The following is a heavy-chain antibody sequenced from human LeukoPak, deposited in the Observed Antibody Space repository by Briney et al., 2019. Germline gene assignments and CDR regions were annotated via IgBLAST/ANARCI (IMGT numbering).Heavy chain of an antibody. D-gene: IGHD1-26*01. J-gene: IGHJ4*02. V-gene: IGHV3-9*01. CDR3: AKDHGSYYGVFDY. Sequence: QSGGSLRLSCAASGFTFDDYAMHWVRQAPGKGLEWVSGISWNSGSIGYADSVKGRFTISRDNAKNSLYLQMNSLRAEDTALYYCAKDHGSYYGVFDYWGQGTLVTVSS. CDR1: GFTFDDYA. CDR2: ISWNSGSI.